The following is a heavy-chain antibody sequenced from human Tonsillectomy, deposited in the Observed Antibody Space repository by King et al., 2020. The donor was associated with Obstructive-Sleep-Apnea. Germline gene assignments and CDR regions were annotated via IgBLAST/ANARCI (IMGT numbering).Heavy chain of an antibody. CDR2: ISGSGGST. D-gene: IGHD6-13*01. CDR3: AKDREQQLDGLYFDY. CDR1: GFTFSSYA. Sequence: VQLVESGGGLVQPGGSLRLSCAASGFTFSSYAMSWVRQAPGKGLEWVSTISGSGGSTYYADSVKGRFTISRDNSKNTLYLEMNRLRAEDTAVYYCAKDREQQLDGLYFDYWGQGTLVTVSS. V-gene: IGHV3-23*04. J-gene: IGHJ4*02.